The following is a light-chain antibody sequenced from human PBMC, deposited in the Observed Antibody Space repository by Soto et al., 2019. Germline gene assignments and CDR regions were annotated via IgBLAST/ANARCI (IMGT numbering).Light chain of an antibody. J-gene: IGLJ3*02. Sequence: QSVLTQPPSVSGTPGQRVTISCSGSSTNIGGNAVNWYQQLPGTAPKVLIFGSDQRPSGVPDRFSGSRSGTSASLAISGLQSEDEADYYCAVWDDSLKGPVFGGGTKLTVL. CDR1: STNIGGNA. V-gene: IGLV1-44*01. CDR2: GSD. CDR3: AVWDDSLKGPV.